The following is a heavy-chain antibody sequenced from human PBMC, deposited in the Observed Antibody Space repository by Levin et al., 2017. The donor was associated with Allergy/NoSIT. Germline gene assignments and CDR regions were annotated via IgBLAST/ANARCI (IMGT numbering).Heavy chain of an antibody. CDR2: ISGSGGST. J-gene: IGHJ4*02. Sequence: PGGSLRLSCAASGFTFSSYAMSWVRQAPGKGLEWVSAISGSGGSTYYADSVKGRFTISRDNSKNTLYLQMNSLRAEDTAVYYCAKDPTYYYDSSGYYYYWGQGTLVTVSS. CDR3: AKDPTYYYDSSGYYYY. D-gene: IGHD3-22*01. V-gene: IGHV3-23*01. CDR1: GFTFSSYA.